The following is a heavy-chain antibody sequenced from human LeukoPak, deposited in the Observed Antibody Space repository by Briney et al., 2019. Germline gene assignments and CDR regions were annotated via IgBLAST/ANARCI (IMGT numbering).Heavy chain of an antibody. CDR1: GDSISNYY. V-gene: IGHV4-59*08. Sequence: NSSETLSLTCTVSGDSISNYYWSWIRQPPGKGLEWIGYIYYSGSTNYNPSLKSRVTISVDTSKNQFSLKLSSVTAADTAVYYCARHEKSSGWYYDYWGQGTLVTVSS. D-gene: IGHD6-19*01. J-gene: IGHJ4*02. CDR2: IYYSGST. CDR3: ARHEKSSGWYYDY.